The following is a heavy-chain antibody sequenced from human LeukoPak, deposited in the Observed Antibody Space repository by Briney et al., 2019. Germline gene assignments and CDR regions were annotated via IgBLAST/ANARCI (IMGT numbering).Heavy chain of an antibody. J-gene: IGHJ6*03. Sequence: PGGSLRLSCVGSTFTFSDYGMHWVRQAPGKGLEWVAFIRYDGKKTYYADSAKGRFTISRDNSKNTLYLEMNSLRAEDTTVFYCAKDGVILAPGNYWYMDVWGRGTTVTVSS. D-gene: IGHD3-16*02. CDR1: TFTFSDYG. CDR3: AKDGVILAPGNYWYMDV. CDR2: IRYDGKKT. V-gene: IGHV3-30*02.